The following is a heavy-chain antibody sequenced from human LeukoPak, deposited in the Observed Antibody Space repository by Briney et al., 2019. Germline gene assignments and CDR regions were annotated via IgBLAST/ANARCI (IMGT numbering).Heavy chain of an antibody. V-gene: IGHV3-23*01. CDR3: ARGREGNYGMDV. CDR2: ISGSGGST. CDR1: GFTFSSYA. Sequence: PGGSLRLSCAASGFTFSSYAMSWVRQAPGKGLEWVSAISGSGGSTYYADSVKGRFTISRDNSKNTLYLQMNSLRAEDTAVYYCARGREGNYGMDVWGQGTTVTVSS. J-gene: IGHJ6*02.